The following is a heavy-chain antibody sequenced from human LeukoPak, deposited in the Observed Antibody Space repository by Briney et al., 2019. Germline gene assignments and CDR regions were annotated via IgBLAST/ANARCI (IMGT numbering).Heavy chain of an antibody. Sequence: PGGSLRLSCAASGFTFEDYAMYWVRQVPGKSLEWVSLISSDGFVTEFADSVKGRFTISRDNSKNSLYLEMNSLRTEDTAFYYCAPTPYCSASSCRAWGQGTRVTVSS. CDR2: ISSDGFVT. CDR1: GFTFEDYA. CDR3: APTPYCSASSCRA. D-gene: IGHD2-15*01. V-gene: IGHV3-43*02. J-gene: IGHJ5*02.